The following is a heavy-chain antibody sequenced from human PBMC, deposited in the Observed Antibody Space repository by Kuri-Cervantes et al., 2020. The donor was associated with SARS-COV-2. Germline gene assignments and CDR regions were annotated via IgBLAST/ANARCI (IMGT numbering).Heavy chain of an antibody. CDR3: ASKHSSGWYLAET. V-gene: IGHV3-7*01. CDR1: GFTFSNAW. Sequence: GGSLRLSCAASGFTFSNAWMSWVRQAPGKGLEWVANIKPDGSEKYYVDSVKGRFTISRDNAKNSLYLQMNSLRAEDTAVYYCASKHSSGWYLAETWGQGTMVTVSS. D-gene: IGHD6-19*01. J-gene: IGHJ3*01. CDR2: IKPDGSEK.